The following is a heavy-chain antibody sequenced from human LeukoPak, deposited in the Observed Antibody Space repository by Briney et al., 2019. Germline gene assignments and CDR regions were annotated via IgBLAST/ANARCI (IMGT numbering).Heavy chain of an antibody. V-gene: IGHV3-23*01. J-gene: IGHJ5*02. CDR1: GFIFSTYN. D-gene: IGHD3-10*01. CDR2: ITSSSSHT. CDR3: AKLWFGELYGP. Sequence: GGSLRLSCSASGFIFSTYNMNWVRQAPGKALEWVSSITSSSSHTYYADSVKGRFTISRDNSKNTLYLQMNSLRAEDTAVYYCAKLWFGELYGPWGQGTLVTVSS.